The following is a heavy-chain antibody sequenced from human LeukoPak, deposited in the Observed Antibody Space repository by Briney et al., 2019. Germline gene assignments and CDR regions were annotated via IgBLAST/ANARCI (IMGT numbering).Heavy chain of an antibody. CDR3: ARWVTTVITVDY. CDR1: GFTFSSYW. J-gene: IGHJ4*02. CDR2: INSDGSTT. Sequence: GGSLRLSCAASGFTFSSYWMHWVRQAPGKGLVWVSRINSDGSTTNYADSVKGRFTISRDNAKNSLYLQMNSLRAEDTAVYYCARWVTTVITVDYWGQGTLVTVSS. V-gene: IGHV3-74*01. D-gene: IGHD4-11*01.